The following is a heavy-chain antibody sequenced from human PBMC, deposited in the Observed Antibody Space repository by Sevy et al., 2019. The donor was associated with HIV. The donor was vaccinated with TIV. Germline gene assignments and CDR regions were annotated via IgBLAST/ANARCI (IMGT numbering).Heavy chain of an antibody. CDR2: MNPNSGNT. CDR3: ARGLRIAARFGGKGGFDP. Sequence: ASVKVSCKASGYTFTSYDINWVRQATGQGLEWMGWMNPNSGNTGYAQKFQGRVTMTRNTSISTAYMELSSLRSEDTAVYYCARGLRIAARFGGKGGFDPWGQGTLVTVSS. CDR1: GYTFTSYD. J-gene: IGHJ5*02. D-gene: IGHD6-6*01. V-gene: IGHV1-8*01.